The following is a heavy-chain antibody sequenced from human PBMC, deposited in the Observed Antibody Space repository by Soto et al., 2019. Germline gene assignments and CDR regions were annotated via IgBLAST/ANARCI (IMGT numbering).Heavy chain of an antibody. CDR2: ISSSSSYI. CDR3: ARVDCSGGSCYGGSDAFDI. CDR1: GFTFSSYS. V-gene: IGHV3-21*01. Sequence: GGSLRLSCAASGFTFSSYSMNWVRQAPGKGLEWVSSISSSSSYIYYADSVKGRFTISRDNAKNSLYLQMNSLRAEDTAVYYCARVDCSGGSCYGGSDAFDIWGQGTMVTV. D-gene: IGHD2-15*01. J-gene: IGHJ3*02.